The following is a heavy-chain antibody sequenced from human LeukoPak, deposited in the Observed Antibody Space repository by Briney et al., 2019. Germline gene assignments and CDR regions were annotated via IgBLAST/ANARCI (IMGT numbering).Heavy chain of an antibody. CDR3: ARWRGSTSERSDY. CDR1: GFTFSDYW. Sequence: SGGSLRLSCTASGFTFSDYWMTWVRQAPGKGLEWVANIKQDGSAKYYVDSGKGRFTISRDNAKNSLYLQMDSLRVEDTATYYCARWRGSTSERSDYWGQGTLVTVSS. J-gene: IGHJ4*02. CDR2: IKQDGSAK. D-gene: IGHD2-2*01. V-gene: IGHV3-7*01.